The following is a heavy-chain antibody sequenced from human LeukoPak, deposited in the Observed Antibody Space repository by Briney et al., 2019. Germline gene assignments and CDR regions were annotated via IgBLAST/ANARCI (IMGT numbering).Heavy chain of an antibody. CDR1: GGSFSGYY. Sequence: SETLSLTCAVYGGSFSGYYWSWIRQPPGKGLEWIGEINHSGSTNYNPSLKSRVTISVDTSKNQFSLKLSSVTAADTAVYYCARLRSITIFGVVNSPYFDYWGQGTLVTVSS. CDR2: INHSGST. V-gene: IGHV4-34*01. CDR3: ARLRSITIFGVVNSPYFDY. D-gene: IGHD3-3*01. J-gene: IGHJ4*02.